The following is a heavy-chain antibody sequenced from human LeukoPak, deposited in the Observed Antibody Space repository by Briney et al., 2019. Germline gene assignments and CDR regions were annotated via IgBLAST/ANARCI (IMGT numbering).Heavy chain of an antibody. CDR2: ISYDGSNK. CDR1: GFTFSSYG. CDR3: AKDGAVAGPEYYFDY. D-gene: IGHD6-19*01. Sequence: GGSLRLSCAASGFTFSSYGMHWVRQAPGKGLEWVAVISYDGSNKCYADSVKGRFTISRDNSKNTLYLQMNSLRAEDTAVYYCAKDGAVAGPEYYFDYWGQGTLVTVSS. J-gene: IGHJ4*02. V-gene: IGHV3-30*18.